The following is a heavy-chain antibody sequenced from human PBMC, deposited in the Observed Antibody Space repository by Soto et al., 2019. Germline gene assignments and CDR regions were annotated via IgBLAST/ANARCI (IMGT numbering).Heavy chain of an antibody. CDR3: ARENSGFYMDV. CDR2: IYYSGST. V-gene: IGHV4-59*01. Sequence: SETLSLTCTVSGGSISSYYWSWIRQLPGKGLEWSGYIYYSGSTNYNPSLKSRVTISVDTSKNQFSLELSSVTAADTAVYYCARENSGFYMDVWGQGTTVTVSS. J-gene: IGHJ6*02. D-gene: IGHD6-19*01. CDR1: GGSISSYY.